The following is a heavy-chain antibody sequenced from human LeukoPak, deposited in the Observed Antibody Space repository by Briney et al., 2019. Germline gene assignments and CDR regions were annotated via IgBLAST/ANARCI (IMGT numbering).Heavy chain of an antibody. CDR3: ARDLAYGGNSWSAFDI. J-gene: IGHJ3*02. D-gene: IGHD4-23*01. CDR2: ISYDGSNK. V-gene: IGHV3-30-3*01. CDR1: GFTFSSYA. Sequence: GGSLRLSCAASGFTFSSYAMHWVRQAPGKGLEWVAVISYDGSNKYYADSVKGRFTISRDNSKNTLYLQMNSLRAEDTAVYYCARDLAYGGNSWSAFDIWGQGAMVTVSS.